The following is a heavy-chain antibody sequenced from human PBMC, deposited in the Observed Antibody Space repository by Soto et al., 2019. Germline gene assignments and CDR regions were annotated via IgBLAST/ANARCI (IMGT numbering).Heavy chain of an antibody. D-gene: IGHD6-13*01. Sequence: ASVTVSCQASGGTFSSYAISWVRQAPGQGLEWMGGIIPIFGTANYAQKFQGRVTITADESTSTAYMELSSLRSEDTAVYYCARGIAAAGWSLYYYGMDVWGQGTTVTVSS. CDR2: IIPIFGTA. J-gene: IGHJ6*02. V-gene: IGHV1-69*13. CDR3: ARGIAAAGWSLYYYGMDV. CDR1: GGTFSSYA.